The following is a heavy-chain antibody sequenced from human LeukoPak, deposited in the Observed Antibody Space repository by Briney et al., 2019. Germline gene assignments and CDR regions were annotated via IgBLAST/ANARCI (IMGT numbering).Heavy chain of an antibody. D-gene: IGHD3-10*02. CDR1: GFTFSSYA. CDR3: ARDNMFHLDY. V-gene: IGHV3-7*01. CDR2: IKQDGSDK. J-gene: IGHJ4*02. Sequence: GRSLRLSCAASGFTFSSYAMHWVRQAPGKGLEWVANIKQDGSDKNHADSVKGRFTISRDNAKNSLYLQMNSLRAEDTAVYYCARDNMFHLDYWGQGTLVTVSS.